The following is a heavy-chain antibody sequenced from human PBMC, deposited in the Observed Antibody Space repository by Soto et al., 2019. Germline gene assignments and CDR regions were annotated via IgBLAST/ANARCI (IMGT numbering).Heavy chain of an antibody. CDR3: ARVGSGWYGSTDIDY. CDR1: GDSVSSNSAA. J-gene: IGHJ4*02. V-gene: IGHV6-1*01. CDR2: TYYRSKWYY. Sequence: SPTLSLTCAISGDSVSSNSAAWNWIRQSPSRGLEWLGRTYYRSKWYYDYAVSVQSRITINPDTSKNQFSLQLNSVTPEDTAVYYCARVGSGWYGSTDIDYWGQGTLVTVSS. D-gene: IGHD6-19*01.